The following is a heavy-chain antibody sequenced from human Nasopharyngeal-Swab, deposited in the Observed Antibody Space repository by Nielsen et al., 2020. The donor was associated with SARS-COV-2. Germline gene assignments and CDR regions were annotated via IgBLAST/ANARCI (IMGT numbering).Heavy chain of an antibody. D-gene: IGHD1-7*01. J-gene: IGHJ3*02. CDR1: GYTFTSYY. V-gene: IGHV1-46*01. CDR3: ARGRITRTTLWSPKANDAFDI. Sequence: ASVKVSCKASGYTFTSYYMHWVRQAPGQGLEWMGIINPSGGSTSYAQKFQGRVTMTRDTSTSTVYMELSSLRSEDTAVYYCARGRITRTTLWSPKANDAFDIWGQGTMVTVSS. CDR2: INPSGGST.